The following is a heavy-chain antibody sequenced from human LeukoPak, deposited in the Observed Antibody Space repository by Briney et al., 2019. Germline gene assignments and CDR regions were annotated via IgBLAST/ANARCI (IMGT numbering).Heavy chain of an antibody. V-gene: IGHV3-30*04. D-gene: IGHD3-22*01. J-gene: IGHJ4*02. CDR3: AKARDDYYDSNGYFDY. CDR2: ISYDGSNE. CDR1: GFTFSSYV. Sequence: PGGSLRLSCAASGFTFSSYVMHWVRQAPGKGLEWVAIISYDGSNEYYADSVKGRFTISRDNSKNTLYLQMNSLRAEDTAVYYCAKARDDYYDSNGYFDYWGQGTLVTVSS.